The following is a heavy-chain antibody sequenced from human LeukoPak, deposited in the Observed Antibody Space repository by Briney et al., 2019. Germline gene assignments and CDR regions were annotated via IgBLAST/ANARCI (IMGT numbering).Heavy chain of an antibody. Sequence: TGGSLRLSCAASGFTFSTYAMSWVRQAPGKGLEWVSLISGSGGTTYYADSVKGRFTISRDNSKNTLYLQMNSLRAEDTAVYYCARGCRGVLWFGELSFDYWGLGIMVSISS. V-gene: IGHV3-23*01. J-gene: IGHJ4*02. CDR3: ARGCRGVLWFGELSFDY. CDR1: GFTFSTYA. D-gene: IGHD3-10*01. CDR2: ISGSGGTT.